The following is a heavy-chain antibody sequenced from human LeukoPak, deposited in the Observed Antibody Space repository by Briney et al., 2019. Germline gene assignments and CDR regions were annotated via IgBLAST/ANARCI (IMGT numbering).Heavy chain of an antibody. Sequence: PGGSLRLSCAASGFTFSSYEMNWVGQARGKGVEGVSYISSSGSTIYYADTVKGRFTISRDNAKNSLYLQMNSLRAEDTAVYYCARDTAAGGHYMDVWGKGTTVTVSS. CDR3: ARDTAAGGHYMDV. J-gene: IGHJ6*03. CDR1: GFTFSSYE. CDR2: ISSSGSTI. V-gene: IGHV3-48*03. D-gene: IGHD6-13*01.